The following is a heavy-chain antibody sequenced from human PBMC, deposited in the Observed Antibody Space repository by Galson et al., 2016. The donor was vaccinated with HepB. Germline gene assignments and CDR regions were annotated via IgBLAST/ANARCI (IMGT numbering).Heavy chain of an antibody. Sequence: SETLSLTCIVSGVSIRSGAHYWGWIRQTPGKGLEWIGSFYYIGSTYYNPSLHSRATISADTSKNQFSLKLTSVTASDTAVYYCARPIATVGFFDFWGPGTLLTVSS. CDR1: GVSIRSGAHY. CDR2: FYYIGST. V-gene: IGHV4-39*01. D-gene: IGHD6-13*01. J-gene: IGHJ4*02. CDR3: ARPIATVGFFDF.